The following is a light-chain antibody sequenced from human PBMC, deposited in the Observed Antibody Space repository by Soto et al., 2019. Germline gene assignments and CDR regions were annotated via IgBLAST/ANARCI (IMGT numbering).Light chain of an antibody. CDR1: QSVGSG. CDR2: GAY. Sequence: ELVMTQSPATLSLSPGDSATLSCRDSQSVGSGLSWYQQKPGQAPRLLIYGAYTRATGIPATFSGSGSGTEFTLTISSLQSEDYAVYYCQQYNNWPPYTCGQGTKVDIK. V-gene: IGKV3-15*01. CDR3: QQYNNWPPYT. J-gene: IGKJ2*01.